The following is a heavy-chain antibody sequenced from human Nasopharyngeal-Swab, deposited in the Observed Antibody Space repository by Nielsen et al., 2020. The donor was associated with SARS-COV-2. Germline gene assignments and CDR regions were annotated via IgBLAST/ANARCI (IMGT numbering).Heavy chain of an antibody. J-gene: IGHJ4*02. CDR2: INHSGST. CDR1: GGSFSGYY. V-gene: IGHV4-34*01. D-gene: IGHD4-17*01. CDR3: ARAYGDYHY. Sequence: SQTLSLTCAVYGGSFSGYYWSWIRQLPGKGLEWIGEINHSGSTNYNPSLKSRVTISVDTSKNQFSLKLSSVTAADTAVYCCARAYGDYHYWGQGTLVTVSS.